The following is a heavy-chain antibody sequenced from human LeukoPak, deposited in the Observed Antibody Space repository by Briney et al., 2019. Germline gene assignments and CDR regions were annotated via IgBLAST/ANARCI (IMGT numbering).Heavy chain of an antibody. J-gene: IGHJ4*02. D-gene: IGHD1-14*01. CDR3: ARLGGNQVLYYFDY. CDR1: GGSISSTSYY. CDR2: IYYSGST. V-gene: IGHV4-39*01. Sequence: SETLSLTCTVSGGSISSTSYYWGWIRQPPGKGLEWIGSIYYSGSTYYNPSLKSRVTISVDTSKNQFSLKVSSVTAADTAVYYCARLGGNQVLYYFDYWGQGTLVTVSS.